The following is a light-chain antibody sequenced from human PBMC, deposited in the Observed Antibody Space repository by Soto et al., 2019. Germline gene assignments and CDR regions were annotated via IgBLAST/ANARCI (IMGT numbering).Light chain of an antibody. CDR2: TNN. V-gene: IGLV1-44*01. J-gene: IGLJ2*01. CDR3: AAWDDSLNGVV. CDR1: SSNIGSNT. Sequence: QSVLTQPPSASGTPGQRVTISCSGSSSNIGSNTVSWYQQLPGTAPKLLIYTNNQRPSGVPDRFSGSKSGTSASLAISGLQSEDEADCYCAAWDDSLNGVVFGGGTKVTVL.